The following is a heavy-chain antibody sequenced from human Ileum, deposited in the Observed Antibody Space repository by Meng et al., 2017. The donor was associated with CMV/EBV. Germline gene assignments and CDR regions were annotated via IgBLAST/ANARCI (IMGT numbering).Heavy chain of an antibody. J-gene: IGHJ5*02. CDR3: VRGSTTGGFDP. CDR2: TYYRSNWSN. CDR1: GDSVSSDRVT. V-gene: IGHV6-1*01. Sequence: SCALSGDSVSSDRVTWNLIRQSPSRGLEWLGRTYYRSNWSNDYAMSVKSRITINPDTSKNQFSLQLTSVTPDDTAVYYCVRGSTTGGFDPGGQGTLVTV. D-gene: IGHD1-1*01.